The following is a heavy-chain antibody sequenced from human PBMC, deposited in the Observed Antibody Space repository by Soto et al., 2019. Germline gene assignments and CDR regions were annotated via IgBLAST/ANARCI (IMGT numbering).Heavy chain of an antibody. CDR3: ARGRPVPY. Sequence: EVQLVESGGGLVQPGGSLRLSCAASGFTFSSYWMSWVRQAPGKGLERVANVNQDGGEKFYVGSVKGRFTISRDNAMNSLYLQMNSLRAEDTAVYYCARGRPVPYWGQGTLVTVSS. V-gene: IGHV3-7*01. CDR2: VNQDGGEK. D-gene: IGHD3-10*01. CDR1: GFTFSSYW. J-gene: IGHJ4*02.